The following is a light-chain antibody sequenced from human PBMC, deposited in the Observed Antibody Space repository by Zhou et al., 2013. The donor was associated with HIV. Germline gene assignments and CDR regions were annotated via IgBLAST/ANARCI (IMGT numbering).Light chain of an antibody. V-gene: IGKV1-12*01. J-gene: IGKJ1*01. Sequence: IQLTQSPSSLSASVRDTVTITCRASQGISTYLAWYQQKPGKAPKLLIYAASSLQSGVPSRFSGSGSGTDFTLTISSLQPEDFATYYCQQANSFPWTFGQGTKVEIK. CDR2: AAS. CDR1: QGISTY. CDR3: QQANSFPWT.